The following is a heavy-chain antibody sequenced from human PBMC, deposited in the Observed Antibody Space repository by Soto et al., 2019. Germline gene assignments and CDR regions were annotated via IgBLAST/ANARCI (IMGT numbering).Heavy chain of an antibody. Sequence: AVKVSCQASGYTFTSYYINWVRQATGQGLEWMGWMNPNSGDTDQAQKCQGRVTKTTNNFMSTAYMAMMSPVSTATAVYYCARSRMQLSTPPPAQHCFDHWGQGTLVTVSS. V-gene: IGHV1-8*01. CDR3: ARSRMQLSTPPPAQHCFDH. CDR2: MNPNSGDT. J-gene: IGHJ5*02. CDR1: GYTFTSYY. D-gene: IGHD6-13*01.